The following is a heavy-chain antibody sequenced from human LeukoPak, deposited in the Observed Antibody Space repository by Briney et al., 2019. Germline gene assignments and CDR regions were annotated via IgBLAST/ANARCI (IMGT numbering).Heavy chain of an antibody. CDR2: ISGSGATT. D-gene: IGHD1-1*01. CDR1: GFTFSSYV. CDR3: AKRVSGTTFY. V-gene: IGHV3-23*01. Sequence: GGSLRLFCAASGFTFSSYVMSWVRQAPGKGLEWVSAISGSGATTYYADSVKGRFTISRDNSKNTLYLHMNSLRAEDTAVYYCAKRVSGTTFYWGQGTLVTVSS. J-gene: IGHJ4*02.